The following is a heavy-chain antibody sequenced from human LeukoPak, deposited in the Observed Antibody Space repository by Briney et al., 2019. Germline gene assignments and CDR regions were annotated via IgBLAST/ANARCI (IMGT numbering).Heavy chain of an antibody. J-gene: IGHJ5*02. D-gene: IGHD2-2*01. CDR1: RYTFTTYD. CDR3: ARVKSSTTFYDQ. CDR2: MNPNTGSA. Sequence: ASVKVSCKTSRYTFTTYDIIWVRQVTGQGLEWIGWMNPNTGSAGYAGNFQGRVTMTSSASLSTAYLQLRNLTREDTALYYCARVKSSTTFYDQWGQGTLVTVSS. V-gene: IGHV1-8*01.